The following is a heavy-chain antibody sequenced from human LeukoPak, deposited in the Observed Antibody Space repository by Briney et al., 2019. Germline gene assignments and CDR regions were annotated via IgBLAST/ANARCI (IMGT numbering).Heavy chain of an antibody. V-gene: IGHV1-18*01. CDR2: ISGYNGNT. D-gene: IGHD3-16*02. J-gene: IGHJ4*02. CDR3: ARDRNVMITFGGVIILNS. Sequence: GASVKVSCKASGYTLTSHGISWLRQAPGQGLDWMGWISGYNGNTHYAHKFQDRVTLTSDRSTSSAHMEVRSLRSDDTAVYYCARDRNVMITFGGVIILNSWGQGTLVTVSS. CDR1: GYTLTSHG.